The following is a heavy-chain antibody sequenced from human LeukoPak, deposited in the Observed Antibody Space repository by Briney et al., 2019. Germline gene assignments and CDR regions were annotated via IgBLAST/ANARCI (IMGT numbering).Heavy chain of an antibody. CDR1: GGSISSSSYY. CDR2: IYYSGST. CDR3: ARYCSGGSCYGQ. Sequence: PSETLSLTCTVSGGSISSSSYYWGWIRQPPGKGLEWIGSIYYSGSTYYNPSLKSRVTISVDTSKNQFSLKLSSVTAADTAVYYCARYCSGGSCYGQWGQRTLVTVSS. D-gene: IGHD2-15*01. J-gene: IGHJ4*02. V-gene: IGHV4-39*01.